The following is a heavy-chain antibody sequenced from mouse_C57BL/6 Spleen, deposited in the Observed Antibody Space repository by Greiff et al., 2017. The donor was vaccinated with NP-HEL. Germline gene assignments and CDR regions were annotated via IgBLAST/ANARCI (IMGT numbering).Heavy chain of an antibody. CDR2: IYPGDGDT. D-gene: IGHD1-1*01. CDR1: GYAFSSSW. J-gene: IGHJ4*01. Sequence: QVQLKQSGPELVKPGASVKISCKASGYAFSSSWMNWVKQRPGKGLEWIGRIYPGDGDTNYNGKFKGKATLTADKSSSTAYMQLSSLTSEDSAVYFCARSGYYYGSSYEGYAMVYWGQGTSVTVSS. CDR3: ARSGYYYGSSYEGYAMVY. V-gene: IGHV1-82*01.